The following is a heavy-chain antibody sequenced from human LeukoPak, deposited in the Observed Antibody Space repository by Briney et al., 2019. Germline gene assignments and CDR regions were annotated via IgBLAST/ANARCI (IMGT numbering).Heavy chain of an antibody. V-gene: IGHV3-21*01. CDR3: AREPPRGGIAVGQFAFDI. J-gene: IGHJ3*02. D-gene: IGHD6-19*01. CDR2: ISSSSSYI. Sequence: PGGSLRLSCAASGFTFSSYSMNWVRQAPGKGREWVSSISSSSSYIYYADSVKGRFTISRDNAKNSLYLQMNSLRAEDTAVYYCAREPPRGGIAVGQFAFDIWGQGTMVTVSS. CDR1: GFTFSSYS.